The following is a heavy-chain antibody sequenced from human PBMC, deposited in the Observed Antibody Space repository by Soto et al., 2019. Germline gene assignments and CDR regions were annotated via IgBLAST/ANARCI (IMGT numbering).Heavy chain of an antibody. D-gene: IGHD3-16*02. V-gene: IGHV3-30*18. J-gene: IGHJ6*02. Sequence: PGGSLRLSCAASGFTFSSYGMHWVRQAPGKGLEWVAVIPYDGSNKYYADSVKGRFTISRDNSKNTLCLQMNSLRAEDTAVYYCAKGLSLGFHSGNYYYYGMDVWGQGTTVTVSS. CDR2: IPYDGSNK. CDR1: GFTFSSYG. CDR3: AKGLSLGFHSGNYYYYGMDV.